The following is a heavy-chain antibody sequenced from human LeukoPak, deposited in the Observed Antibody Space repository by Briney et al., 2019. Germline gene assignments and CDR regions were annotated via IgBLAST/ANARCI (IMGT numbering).Heavy chain of an antibody. D-gene: IGHD2-21*02. CDR2: ISSSSTDI. J-gene: IGHJ4*02. CDR1: GFTFSTYS. CDR3: ARDCGGDCYSHYFDY. Sequence: GGSLRLSCAASGFTFSTYSMNWVRQAPGKGLEWVSSISSSSTDIYYGDSVKGRFAISRDNAKNSLYLQMNSLRTEDTAVYYCARDCGGDCYSHYFDYWGQGTLVTVSS. V-gene: IGHV3-21*01.